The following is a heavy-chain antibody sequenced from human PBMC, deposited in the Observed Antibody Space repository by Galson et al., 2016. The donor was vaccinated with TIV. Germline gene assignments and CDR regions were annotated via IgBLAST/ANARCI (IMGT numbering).Heavy chain of an antibody. CDR2: IVGGGYST. V-gene: IGHV3-23*01. Sequence: SLRLSCAASGFTFSDYAMNWVRQAPGKGLEWVSVIVGGGYSTHYADSVEGRFTISRDNSNNMVYLQMNSLRAEDTAIHYCATLPYSSPSDWFGPWGQGTLVTVSS. CDR3: ATLPYSSPSDWFGP. D-gene: IGHD6-6*01. CDR1: GFTFSDYA. J-gene: IGHJ5*02.